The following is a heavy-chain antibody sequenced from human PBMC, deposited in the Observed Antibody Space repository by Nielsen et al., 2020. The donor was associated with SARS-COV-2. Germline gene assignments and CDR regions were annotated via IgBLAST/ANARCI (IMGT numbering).Heavy chain of an antibody. J-gene: IGHJ4*02. CDR1: GFILRSYW. CDR2: INAGGSQK. V-gene: IGHV3-7*03. Sequence: GGSLRLSCSASGFILRSYWMSWVRQAPGKGLEWVATINAGGSQKFHVDSVRGRFTISRDVTENSLYLQMNNLRAEDTAIYYCTRDLHDYWGQGTLVTVSS. CDR3: TRDLHDY.